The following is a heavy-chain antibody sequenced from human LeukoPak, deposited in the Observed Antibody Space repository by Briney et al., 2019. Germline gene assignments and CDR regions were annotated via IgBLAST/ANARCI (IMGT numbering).Heavy chain of an antibody. Sequence: GGSLRLSCAASGFTFSSYGMHWVRQAPGKGLEWVAVISYDGSNKYYADSAKGRINIARDNSKNTLYLQMNSLRAEDTAVYYCAKPSVPYCSSTSCYQGPYDYWGQGTLVTVSS. CDR3: AKPSVPYCSSTSCYQGPYDY. D-gene: IGHD2-2*01. J-gene: IGHJ4*02. V-gene: IGHV3-30*18. CDR2: ISYDGSNK. CDR1: GFTFSSYG.